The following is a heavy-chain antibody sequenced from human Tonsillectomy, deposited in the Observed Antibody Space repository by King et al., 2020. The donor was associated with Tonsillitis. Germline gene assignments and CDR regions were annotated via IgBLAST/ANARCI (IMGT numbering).Heavy chain of an antibody. J-gene: IGHJ3*01. D-gene: IGHD6-13*01. V-gene: IGHV3-21*01. CDR2: ISSSSSYI. CDR1: GFTFSSYS. Sequence: VQLVESGGGLVKPGGSLRLSCAASGFTFSSYSMNWVRQAPGKGLEWVSSISSSSSYIYYADSVKGRFTISRDNAKNSLYLQMDSLTVEDTAVYFCARDSVPGAGYSSRYAFDLWGQGTMVTVSS. CDR3: ARDSVPGAGYSSRYAFDL.